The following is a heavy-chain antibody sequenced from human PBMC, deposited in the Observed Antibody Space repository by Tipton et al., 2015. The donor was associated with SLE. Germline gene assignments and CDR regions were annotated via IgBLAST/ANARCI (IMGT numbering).Heavy chain of an antibody. Sequence: TLSLTCTVSGGSIRSSTYYWGWIRQPPGKGLEWIGSLDYSGSTYYNPSLKSRINISVDTSKNQFSLKLSSVTAADTAAYYCARAVGDTSGYLDYWGLGTLVTVSS. D-gene: IGHD3-22*01. J-gene: IGHJ4*02. CDR3: ARAVGDTSGYLDY. V-gene: IGHV4-39*07. CDR1: GGSIRSSTYY. CDR2: LDYSGST.